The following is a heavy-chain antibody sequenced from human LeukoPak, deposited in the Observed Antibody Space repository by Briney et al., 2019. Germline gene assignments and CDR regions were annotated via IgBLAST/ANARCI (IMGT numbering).Heavy chain of an antibody. V-gene: IGHV4-34*01. D-gene: IGHD2-15*01. Sequence: SETLSLTCAVYGGSFSDYYWSWIRQPPGKGLEWIGEINHSGSTNYNPSLKSRVTISVDTSKNQFSLKLSSVTAADTAVYYCARGVLDYWGQGTLVTVSS. CDR1: GGSFSDYY. CDR2: INHSGST. CDR3: ARGVLDY. J-gene: IGHJ4*02.